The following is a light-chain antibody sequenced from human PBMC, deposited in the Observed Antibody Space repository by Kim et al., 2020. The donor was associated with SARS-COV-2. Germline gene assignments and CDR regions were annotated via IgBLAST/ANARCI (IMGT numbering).Light chain of an antibody. J-gene: IGKJ4*01. CDR2: DTS. CDR3: QHRIRWPLT. Sequence: EIVLTQSPATLSLSPGERATLSCRASQNVNNYLAWYQQKPGQAPRLLIYDTSNRATGVPARFRGSGSGTDLTLTISSLEPEDFAVYYCQHRIRWPLTFGGGTKVDIK. CDR1: QNVNNY. V-gene: IGKV3-11*01.